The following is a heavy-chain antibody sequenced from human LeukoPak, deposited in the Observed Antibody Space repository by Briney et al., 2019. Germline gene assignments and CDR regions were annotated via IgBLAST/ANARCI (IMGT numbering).Heavy chain of an antibody. CDR3: ASAGLSEGSSGYRPYSFAY. CDR1: GYTFTSYD. J-gene: IGHJ4*02. CDR2: MNPNSGNT. Sequence: ASVKVSCKASGYTFTSYDINWVRQAPGQGLEWMGWMNPNSGNTGYAQKFQGRVTMTRNTSIRTAYMEVSSMRSEDTAVYCCASAGLSEGSSGYRPYSFAYWGQGTLVTVSS. D-gene: IGHD3-22*01. V-gene: IGHV1-8*01.